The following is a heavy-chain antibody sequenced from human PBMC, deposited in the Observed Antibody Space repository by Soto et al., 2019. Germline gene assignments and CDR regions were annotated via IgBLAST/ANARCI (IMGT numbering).Heavy chain of an antibody. J-gene: IGHJ4*02. V-gene: IGHV1-18*01. CDR1: GYTFTSYG. Sequence: QVQLVQSGAEVKKPGASVKVSCKASGYTFTSYGISWVRQAPGQGLEWMGCISGGDGNTDYAQNLQGRITMTTDTSTSTAYMELRSLRSDDTAVYYCARRTLGSSIGIGDYWGQGALVTVSS. CDR3: ARRTLGSSIGIGDY. D-gene: IGHD7-27*01. CDR2: ISGGDGNT.